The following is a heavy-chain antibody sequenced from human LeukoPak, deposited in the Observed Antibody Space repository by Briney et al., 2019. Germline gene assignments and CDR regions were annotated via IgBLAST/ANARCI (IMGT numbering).Heavy chain of an antibody. Sequence: ASVKVSCKTSGYTFSNYGIIWVRQAPGQGFEWVGWISAYHGITNYAQKFQGRVTMTTDTSTGTAYLELRSLRSDDTAVYYCAKDLDLYCSTTSCQGGVDYWGQGTQVTISS. CDR1: GYTFSNYG. D-gene: IGHD2-2*01. J-gene: IGHJ4*02. CDR3: AKDLDLYCSTTSCQGGVDY. CDR2: ISAYHGIT. V-gene: IGHV1-18*01.